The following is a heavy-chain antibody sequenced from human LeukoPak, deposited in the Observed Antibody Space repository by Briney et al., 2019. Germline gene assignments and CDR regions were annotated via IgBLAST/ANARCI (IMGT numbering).Heavy chain of an antibody. J-gene: IGHJ3*02. D-gene: IGHD5-18*01. CDR1: GGSFSGYY. CDR2: INHSGST. CDR3: ARGTLWHGSFDI. V-gene: IGHV4-34*01. Sequence: SETLSLTCAVYGGSFSGYYWSWIRQPPGKGLEWIGEINHSGSTNYNPSLKSRVTISVDTSKNQFSLKLSSVTAADTAVYYCARGTLWHGSFDIWGQGTMVTVSS.